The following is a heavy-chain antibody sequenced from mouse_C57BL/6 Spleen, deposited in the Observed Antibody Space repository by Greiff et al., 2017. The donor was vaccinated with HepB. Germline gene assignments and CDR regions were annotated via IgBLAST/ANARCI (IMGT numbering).Heavy chain of an antibody. J-gene: IGHJ4*01. CDR3: TRESKGYAMDY. CDR1: GYTFTDYE. V-gene: IGHV1-15*01. CDR2: IDPETGGT. Sequence: QVQLQQSGAELVRPGASVTLSCKASGYTFTDYEMHWVKQTPVHGLAWIGAIDPETGGTAYNQKFKGKAILTADKSSSTAYMELRSLTSEDSAVYYCTRESKGYAMDYWGQGTSVTVAS. D-gene: IGHD2-5*01.